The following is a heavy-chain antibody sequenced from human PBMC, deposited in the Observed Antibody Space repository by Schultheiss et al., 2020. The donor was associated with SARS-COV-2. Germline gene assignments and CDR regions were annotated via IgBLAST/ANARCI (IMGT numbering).Heavy chain of an antibody. CDR2: INHSGST. V-gene: IGHV4-34*01. D-gene: IGHD1-1*01. Sequence: SQTLSLTCAVYGGSFSGYYWSWIRQPPGKGLEWIGEINHSGSTNYNPSLKSRVTISVDTSKNQFSLKLSSVTAADTAVYYCAKDLIMGNGLYDAFDIWGRG. CDR1: GGSFSGYY. CDR3: AKDLIMGNGLYDAFDI. J-gene: IGHJ3*02.